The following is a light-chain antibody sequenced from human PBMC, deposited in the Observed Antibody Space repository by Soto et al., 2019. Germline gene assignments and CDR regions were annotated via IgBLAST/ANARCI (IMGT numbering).Light chain of an antibody. CDR1: QSVNSN. V-gene: IGKV3-15*01. J-gene: IGKJ5*01. CDR3: QQYGSSPTIT. Sequence: EIVMTQAPPTPSLSPGERATLSCRASQSVNSNLAWYQQKAGQAPRLLIYGTYTRATGVPARFSGSGSGTEFTLTISRLETEDFAVYYCQQYGSSPTITVGKGTRREIK. CDR2: GTY.